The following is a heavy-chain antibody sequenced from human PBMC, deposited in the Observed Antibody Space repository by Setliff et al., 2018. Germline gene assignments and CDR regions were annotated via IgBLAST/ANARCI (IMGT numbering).Heavy chain of an antibody. V-gene: IGHV3-30*02. CDR3: AKVEVGTRLHDY. CDR1: GFTFKDYS. J-gene: IGHJ4*02. CDR2: LRYDGSNK. Sequence: GGSLRLSCATSGFTFKDYSLSWVRQAPGKGLEWVAFLRYDGSNKYYADSVKVRFTISRDNSKNTLYLQMNSLRAEETAVYYCAKVEVGTRLHDYWGQGTLVTVSS. D-gene: IGHD2-21*01.